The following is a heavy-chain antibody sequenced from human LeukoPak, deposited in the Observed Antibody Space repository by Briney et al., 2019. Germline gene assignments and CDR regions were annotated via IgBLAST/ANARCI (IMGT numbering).Heavy chain of an antibody. CDR2: IYSNDDK. D-gene: IGHD1-26*01. V-gene: IGHV2-5*01. CDR1: GFSRSTSVVR. J-gene: IGHJ4*02. Sequence: SGPTLVNPTQTLTLTCTFSGFSRSTSVVRVGWIRQPPGTALWWLALIYSNDDKRYSPSLETRLTITKDTSKNQVVLTMTNMDPVDTATYSCAHSVIVGSTLGYFDYWGQGTLVTVSS. CDR3: AHSVIVGSTLGYFDY.